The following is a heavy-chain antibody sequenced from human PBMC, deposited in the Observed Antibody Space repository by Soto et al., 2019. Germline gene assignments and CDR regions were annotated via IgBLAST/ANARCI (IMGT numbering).Heavy chain of an antibody. CDR3: ARDDDGPGNNMDV. J-gene: IGHJ6*02. D-gene: IGHD1-1*01. CDR2: ITRDGVDA. CDR1: GFTFSNYG. Sequence: QVQLVESGGGVVQPGTSLKLSCEPSGFTFSNYGMHWVRQIPDKGLDWVAVITRDGVDAKYAEFVQGRFRIARDNSINTLYRQMNSPTADDTAVYYCARDDDGPGNNMDVWGRGTTVTVAS. V-gene: IGHV3-33*01.